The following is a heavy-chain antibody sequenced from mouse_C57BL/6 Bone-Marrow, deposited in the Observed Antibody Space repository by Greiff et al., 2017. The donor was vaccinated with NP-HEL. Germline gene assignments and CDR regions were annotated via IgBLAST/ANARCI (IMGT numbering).Heavy chain of an antibody. J-gene: IGHJ3*01. CDR3: ARERRGDGYYEAWFAY. CDR1: GYSFTDYN. Sequence: VQLQQSGPELVKPGASVKISCKASGYSFTDYNMNWVKQSNGKSLEWIGVINPNYGTTSYNQQFKGKATLTVDQSSSTAYMQLNSLTSEDSAVYYCARERRGDGYYEAWFAYWGQGTLVTVSA. V-gene: IGHV1-39*01. D-gene: IGHD2-3*01. CDR2: INPNYGTT.